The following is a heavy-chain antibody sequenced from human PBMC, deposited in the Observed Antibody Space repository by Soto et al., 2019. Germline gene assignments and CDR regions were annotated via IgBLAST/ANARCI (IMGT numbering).Heavy chain of an antibody. CDR3: ARALKSGYYYYYMDV. CDR1: GFTFSSYW. CDR2: INSDGSST. J-gene: IGHJ6*03. V-gene: IGHV3-74*01. Sequence: GGSLRLSCAASGFTFSSYWMHWVRQAPGKGLVWVSRINSDGSSTSYADSVKGRFTISRDNANNTLYLQMNSLRAEDTAVYYCARALKSGYYYYYMDVWGKGTTVTVSS.